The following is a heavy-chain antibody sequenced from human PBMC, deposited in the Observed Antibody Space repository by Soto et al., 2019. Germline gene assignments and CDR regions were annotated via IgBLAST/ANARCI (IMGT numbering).Heavy chain of an antibody. CDR3: ARESPPDYGDYYPLRSKSGLIDY. CDR2: IYYSGST. J-gene: IGHJ4*02. Sequence: QVQLQESGPGLVKPSQTLSLTCTVSGGSINSGDYYWSWIRQPPGKGLEWIGYIYYSGSTYYNPSRTSRVTISVDTSENQFSLKLSSVTAADPAVYYCARESPPDYGDYYPLRSKSGLIDYWGQGTLVTVSS. CDR1: GGSINSGDYY. D-gene: IGHD4-17*01. V-gene: IGHV4-30-4*01.